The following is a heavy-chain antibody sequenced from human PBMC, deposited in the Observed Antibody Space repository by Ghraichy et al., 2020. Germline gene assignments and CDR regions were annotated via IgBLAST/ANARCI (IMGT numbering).Heavy chain of an antibody. CDR1: GGSISSYY. CDR2: IYYSGST. V-gene: IGHV4-59*01. Sequence: SETLSLTCTVSGGSISSYYWSWIRQPPGKGLEWIGYIYYSGSTNYNPSLKSRVTISVDTSKNQFSLKLSSVTAADTAVYYCASLGGIAAADDYYGMDVWGQGTTVTVSS. CDR3: ASLGGIAAADDYYGMDV. D-gene: IGHD6-13*01. J-gene: IGHJ6*02.